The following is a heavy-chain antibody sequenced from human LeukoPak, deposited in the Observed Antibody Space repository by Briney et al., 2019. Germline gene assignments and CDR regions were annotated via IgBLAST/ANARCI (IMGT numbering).Heavy chain of an antibody. CDR1: GGSISSYY. J-gene: IGHJ4*02. D-gene: IGHD6-13*01. Sequence: SETLSLTCTVSGGSISSYYWSWIRQPPGKGLEWIGYIYYSGSTNYNPSLNSRVTISVDTSKNQFSLRLSSVTPADTAVYYCARHFSGAAAPLPFDYWGPGTLVTVSS. CDR2: IYYSGST. CDR3: ARHFSGAAAPLPFDY. V-gene: IGHV4-59*01.